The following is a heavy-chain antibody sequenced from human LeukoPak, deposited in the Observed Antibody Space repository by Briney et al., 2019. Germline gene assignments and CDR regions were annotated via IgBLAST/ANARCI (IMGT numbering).Heavy chain of an antibody. CDR3: ARDVPTPPYIVVVPAVSFDY. V-gene: IGHV7-4-1*02. CDR2: INTNTGNP. Sequence: ASVKVSCKASGYTFTSYAMNWVRQATGQGLEWMGWINTNTGNPTYAQGLTGRFVFPLDTSGSTAYLQISSLKAEDTAVYYCARDVPTPPYIVVVPAVSFDYWGQGTLVTVSS. D-gene: IGHD2-2*01. J-gene: IGHJ4*02. CDR1: GYTFTSYA.